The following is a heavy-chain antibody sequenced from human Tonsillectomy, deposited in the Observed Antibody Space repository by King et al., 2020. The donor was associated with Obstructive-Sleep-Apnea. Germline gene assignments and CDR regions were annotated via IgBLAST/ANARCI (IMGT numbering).Heavy chain of an antibody. Sequence: QLQESGPGLVKPSETLSLTCTVSGGSISSSSYYWGWIRQPPCKGLEWIGSIYYSGSTYYNPSLKSRVTISVDTSKNQFSLKLSSVTAADTAVYYCARTHSSGWYYYYYGMDVWGQGTTVTVSS. D-gene: IGHD6-19*01. CDR1: GGSISSSSYY. V-gene: IGHV4-39*01. CDR3: ARTHSSGWYYYYYGMDV. J-gene: IGHJ6*02. CDR2: IYYSGST.